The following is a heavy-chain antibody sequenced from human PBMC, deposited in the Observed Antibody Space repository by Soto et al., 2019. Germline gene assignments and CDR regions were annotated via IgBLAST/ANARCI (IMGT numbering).Heavy chain of an antibody. CDR3: AQAHDSSGYVS. J-gene: IGHJ4*02. Sequence: GGSLRLSCAASGCNFSSYAMSWVRQAPGKGLEWVSAISGSGGSTYYADSVKGRFTISRDNSKNTLYLQMNSLRAEDTAVYYCAQAHDSSGYVSWGQGTLVTVSS. CDR1: GCNFSSYA. V-gene: IGHV3-23*01. D-gene: IGHD3-22*01. CDR2: ISGSGGST.